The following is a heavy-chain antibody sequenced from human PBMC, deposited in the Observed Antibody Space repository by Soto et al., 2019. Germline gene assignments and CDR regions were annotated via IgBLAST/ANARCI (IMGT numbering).Heavy chain of an antibody. CDR1: GACISGFY. Sequence: SETLSRTCTVSGACISGFYWSWIRKSAGKGLEWIRRIYATGTTDYNPSLKSRVMMSVYTSKKQFSLKLKSVTAADTAVYYCVRDGTKTLRDWLDPWGQGISVTVSS. CDR3: VRDGTKTLRDWLDP. V-gene: IGHV4-4*07. CDR2: IYATGTT. D-gene: IGHD1-1*01. J-gene: IGHJ5*02.